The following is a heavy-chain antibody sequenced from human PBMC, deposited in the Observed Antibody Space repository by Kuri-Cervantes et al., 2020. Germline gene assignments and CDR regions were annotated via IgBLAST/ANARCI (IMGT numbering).Heavy chain of an antibody. D-gene: IGHD2-8*02. CDR2: IKQDGSEK. V-gene: IGHV3-7*01. CDR3: ASLVVRNSFDI. J-gene: IGHJ3*02. CDR1: GFTFSSYW. Sequence: GGSLRLSCAASGFTFSSYWMSWVRQAPGKGLEWVANIKQDGSEKYYVDSVKGRFTISRDNAKNSLYRQMNSLRAEDTAVYYCASLVVRNSFDIWGQGTMVTVSS.